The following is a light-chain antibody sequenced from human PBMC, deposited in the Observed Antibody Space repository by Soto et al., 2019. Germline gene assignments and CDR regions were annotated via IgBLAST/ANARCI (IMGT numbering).Light chain of an antibody. CDR1: SKDDGYYNY. J-gene: IGLJ1*01. V-gene: IGLV2-8*01. CDR2: DVS. CDR3: SSYAGSDYPYV. Sequence: QSALTQPPSAPGSPGQSVTIACTGTSKDDGYYNYVSWYQQPPGKAPKLLIYDVSKRPSGVPDRFSGSKSGNTASLTVSGLQAEDEGDYYCSSYAGSDYPYVFGTGTKVTVL.